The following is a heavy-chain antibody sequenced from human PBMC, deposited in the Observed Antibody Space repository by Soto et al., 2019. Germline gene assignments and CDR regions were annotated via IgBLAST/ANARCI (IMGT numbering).Heavy chain of an antibody. D-gene: IGHD3-10*01. CDR1: GGSFSGYY. V-gene: IGHV4-34*01. Sequence: SETLSLTCAVYGGSFSGYYWSWIRQPPGKGLEWIGEINHSGSTNYNPSLKSRVTISVDTSKNQFSLKLSSVTAADTAVYYCAIFSKSYGSTAVYDWGQGTLVTVSA. CDR2: INHSGST. CDR3: AIFSKSYGSTAVYD. J-gene: IGHJ4*02.